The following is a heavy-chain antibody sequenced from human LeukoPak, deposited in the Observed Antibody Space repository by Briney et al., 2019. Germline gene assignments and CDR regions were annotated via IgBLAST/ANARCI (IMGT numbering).Heavy chain of an antibody. Sequence: SETLSLTCAVYGGSFSGYYWSWIRQPPGKGLEWIGEINHSGSTNYNPSLKSRVTISVDTSKNQFSLKLSSVTAADTAVYYCARVEYSSGWYGNYYYYGIDVWGQGTTVTVSS. V-gene: IGHV4-34*01. CDR1: GGSFSGYY. CDR3: ARVEYSSGWYGNYYYYGIDV. J-gene: IGHJ6*02. CDR2: INHSGST. D-gene: IGHD6-19*01.